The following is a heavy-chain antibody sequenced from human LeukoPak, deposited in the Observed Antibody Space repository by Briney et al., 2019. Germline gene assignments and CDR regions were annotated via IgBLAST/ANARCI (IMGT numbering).Heavy chain of an antibody. CDR1: GGSISSYY. CDR3: ASLYYDILTGFTEYFQH. CDR2: INHSGST. V-gene: IGHV4-34*01. D-gene: IGHD3-9*01. Sequence: PSETLSLTCTVSGGSISSYYWSWIRQPPGKGLEWIGEINHSGSTNYNPSLKSRVTISVDTSKNQFSLKLSSVTAADTAVYYCASLYYDILTGFTEYFQHWGQGTLVTVSS. J-gene: IGHJ1*01.